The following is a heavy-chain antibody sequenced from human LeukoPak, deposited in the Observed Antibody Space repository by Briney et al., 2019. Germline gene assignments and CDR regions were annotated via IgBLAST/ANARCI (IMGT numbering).Heavy chain of an antibody. J-gene: IGHJ5*02. CDR3: ARGEGFDFSFDP. CDR1: GYTFTSYD. CDR2: MNPNSGNT. Sequence: ASVKVSCKASGYTFTSYDINWVRQATGQGLEWMGWMNPNSGNTGYAQKFQGRVTMTRNTSISTAYMELSSLRSEDTAVYYCARGEGFDFSFDPWGQGTLVTVSS. V-gene: IGHV1-8*01. D-gene: IGHD3/OR15-3a*01.